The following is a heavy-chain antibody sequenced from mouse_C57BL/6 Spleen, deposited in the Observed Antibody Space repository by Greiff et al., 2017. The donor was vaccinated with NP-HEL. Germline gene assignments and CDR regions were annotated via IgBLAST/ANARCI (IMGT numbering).Heavy chain of an antibody. V-gene: IGHV14-4*01. Sequence: VHVKQSGAELVRPGASVKLSCTASGFNIKDDYMHWVKQRPEQGLEWIGWIDPENGDTEYASKFQGKATITADTSSNTAYLQLSSLTSEDTAVYYCTSIYYWYFDVWGTGTTVTVSS. J-gene: IGHJ1*03. CDR1: GFNIKDDY. CDR2: IDPENGDT. CDR3: TSIYYWYFDV.